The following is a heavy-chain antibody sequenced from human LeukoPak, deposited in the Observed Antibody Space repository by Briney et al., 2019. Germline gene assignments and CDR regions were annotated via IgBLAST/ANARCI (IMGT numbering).Heavy chain of an antibody. D-gene: IGHD1-26*01. CDR2: VHDSGTT. CDR1: GGSISAYY. Sequence: SKTLSLTCTVSGGSISAYYWSWIRQTPGKGLEWIGYVHDSGTTNYNPSLKGRVTISSDTSKNQISLNLRSVSAADTATYYCARHGGSLGYFDYWGHGTLVTVSS. CDR3: ARHGGSLGYFDY. J-gene: IGHJ4*01. V-gene: IGHV4-59*08.